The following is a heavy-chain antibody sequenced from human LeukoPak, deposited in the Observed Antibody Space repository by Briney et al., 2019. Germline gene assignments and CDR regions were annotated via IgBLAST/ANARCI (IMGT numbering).Heavy chain of an antibody. Sequence: GGSLRLSCTASGFTFGDYAMSWVRQAPGKGREGVGFIRSKAYGGTTEYAASVKGRFTISRDDSKSIAYLQMNSLKTEDTAVYYCTRPSRSWFDPWGQGTLVTVSS. CDR3: TRPSRSWFDP. D-gene: IGHD1-14*01. V-gene: IGHV3-49*04. J-gene: IGHJ5*02. CDR1: GFTFGDYA. CDR2: IRSKAYGGTT.